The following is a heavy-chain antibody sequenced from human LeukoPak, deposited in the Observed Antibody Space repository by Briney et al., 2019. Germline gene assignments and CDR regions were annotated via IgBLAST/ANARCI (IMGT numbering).Heavy chain of an antibody. CDR2: IIPSFDTA. CDR3: ARDCSSTSCYGDYYCYYMDV. CDR1: GGTFSSYA. V-gene: IGHV1-69*01. Sequence: SVKVSCKASGGTFSSYAISWVRQAPGQGLEWMGGIIPSFDTANYAQKFQGRVTITADESTSTAYMELSSLRSEDTAVYYCARDCSSTSCYGDYYCYYMDVWGRGTRVTVSS. J-gene: IGHJ6*03. D-gene: IGHD2-2*01.